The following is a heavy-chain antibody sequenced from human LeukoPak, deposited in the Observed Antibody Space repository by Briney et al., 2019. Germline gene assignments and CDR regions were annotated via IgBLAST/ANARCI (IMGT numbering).Heavy chain of an antibody. CDR1: GGAISSYY. J-gene: IGHJ5*02. Sequence: PSETLSLTCTVSGGAISSYYWSWIRQPPGKGLEWIGEINHSGSTNYNPSLKSRVTISVDTSKNQFSLKRSSVPAAHTAVYYCARGLNTAMVTLVRHWFDPWGQGTLVTVSS. CDR3: ARGLNTAMVTLVRHWFDP. CDR2: INHSGST. V-gene: IGHV4-34*01. D-gene: IGHD5-18*01.